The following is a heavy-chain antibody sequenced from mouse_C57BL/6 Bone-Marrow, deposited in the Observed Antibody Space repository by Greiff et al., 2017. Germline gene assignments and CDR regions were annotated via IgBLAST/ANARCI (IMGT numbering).Heavy chain of an antibody. Sequence: VQLQQSGAELVRPGASVTLSCKASGYTFPDYEMHWVKQTPVHGLEWIGAIDPETGGTAYNQKFKGKAILTADKSSSTAYMELRSLTSEDSAVYYCTRRGDGYDGAWFAYWGQGTLVTVSA. CDR2: IDPETGGT. J-gene: IGHJ3*01. CDR1: GYTFPDYE. V-gene: IGHV1-15*01. D-gene: IGHD2-2*01. CDR3: TRRGDGYDGAWFAY.